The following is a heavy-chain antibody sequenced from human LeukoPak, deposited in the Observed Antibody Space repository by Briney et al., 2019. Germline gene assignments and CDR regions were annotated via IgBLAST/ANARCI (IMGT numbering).Heavy chain of an antibody. CDR3: ARDRGSSGYNSFDY. V-gene: IGHV3-43*01. CDR2: ITWDGGAT. J-gene: IGHJ4*02. Sequence: GGSLRLSCAASGFTFDDYIMHWVRQTPGKGLEGVSLITWDGGATYYTDSVKGRFTISRDNAKNSLYLQMNSLRAEDTALYYCARDRGSSGYNSFDYWGQGTLVTVSS. CDR1: GFTFDDYI. D-gene: IGHD3-22*01.